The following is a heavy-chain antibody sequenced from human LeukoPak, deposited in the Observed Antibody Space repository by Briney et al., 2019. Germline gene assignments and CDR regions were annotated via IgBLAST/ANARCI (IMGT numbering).Heavy chain of an antibody. CDR2: INLDGSEK. CDR3: ARDNWGFDI. Sequence: GGSLRLSCAGSGFSFSGYWINWVRQAPGRGLEWVASINLDGSEKYYVDSVKGRFIISRDNAKNSLYLQMNSLRAEDTAVYYCARDNWGFDIWGQGTMVTVSS. CDR1: GFSFSGYW. V-gene: IGHV3-7*04. J-gene: IGHJ3*02. D-gene: IGHD7-27*01.